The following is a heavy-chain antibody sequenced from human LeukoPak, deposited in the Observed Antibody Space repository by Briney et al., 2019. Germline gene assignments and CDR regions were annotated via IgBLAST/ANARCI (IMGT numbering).Heavy chain of an antibody. CDR2: ISSSGGST. CDR1: GFTFSSYW. CDR3: AKKANSGYYYAFDY. J-gene: IGHJ4*02. D-gene: IGHD3-22*01. Sequence: GGSLRLSCAASGFTFSSYWMSWVRQAPGKGLEWVSAISSSGGSTYYADSVKGRFTISKDNSKNTLYMEMNSLRAEDTAVYYCAKKANSGYYYAFDYWGQGTLVTVSS. V-gene: IGHV3-23*01.